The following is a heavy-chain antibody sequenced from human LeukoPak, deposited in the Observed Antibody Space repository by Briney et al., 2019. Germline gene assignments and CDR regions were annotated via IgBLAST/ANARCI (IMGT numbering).Heavy chain of an antibody. D-gene: IGHD3-10*01. CDR3: AKDSRRYYGSGSCYNV. CDR1: GFTFSSYG. V-gene: IGHV3-30*02. CDR2: IRYDGSNK. Sequence: GGSLRLSCAASGFTFSSYGMHWVRQAPGKGLEWVAFIRYDGSNKYYADSVKGRFTISRDNSKNTLYLQMNSLRAEDTAVYYCAKDSRRYYGSGSCYNVWGQGTLVTVSS. J-gene: IGHJ4*02.